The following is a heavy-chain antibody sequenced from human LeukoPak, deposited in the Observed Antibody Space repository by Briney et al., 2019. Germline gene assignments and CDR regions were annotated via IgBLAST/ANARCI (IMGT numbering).Heavy chain of an antibody. Sequence: SQTLSLTCTVSGGSISSGSYYWSWIRQPAGKGLEWIGRIYTSGSTNYNPSLKSRVTISVDTSKNQFSLKLSPVTAADTAVYYCARAPMPNYYYYYMDVWGKGTTVTVSS. CDR2: IYTSGST. J-gene: IGHJ6*03. CDR1: GGSISSGSYY. V-gene: IGHV4-61*02. CDR3: ARAPMPNYYYYYMDV. D-gene: IGHD2-2*01.